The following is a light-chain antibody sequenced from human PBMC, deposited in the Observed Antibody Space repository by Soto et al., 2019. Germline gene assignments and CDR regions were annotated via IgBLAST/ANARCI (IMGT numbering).Light chain of an antibody. V-gene: IGKV1-39*01. CDR1: QTIRSS. Sequence: DIQMTQSPSSLSASVGDRVTITCRASQTIRSSLNWYQQKPGKAPKLLIYGASSLQSGVPSRFSGSGSETDFTLTISSLQPEDFATYSCQQSYSSPRTFGPGTRLYIK. CDR3: QQSYSSPRT. CDR2: GAS. J-gene: IGKJ3*01.